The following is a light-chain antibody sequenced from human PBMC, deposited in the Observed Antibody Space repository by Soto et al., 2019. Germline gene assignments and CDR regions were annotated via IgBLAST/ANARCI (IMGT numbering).Light chain of an antibody. J-gene: IGKJ1*01. V-gene: IGKV1-39*01. Sequence: DIEMTQSPSSLSLSVGDSVTVNFRTSQSIATYLNWYQQKPGKAPKLLIYAASSLQSGVPSRFSGSGSGTEFALTITSLRPDDFATYYCQQSYSILWTFGQGTKVDIK. CDR2: AAS. CDR3: QQSYSILWT. CDR1: QSIATY.